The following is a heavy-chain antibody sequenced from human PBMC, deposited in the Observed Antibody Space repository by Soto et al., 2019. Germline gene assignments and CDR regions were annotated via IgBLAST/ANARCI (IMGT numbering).Heavy chain of an antibody. D-gene: IGHD3-9*01. J-gene: IGHJ4*02. Sequence: GGSLRLSCSASGFTFSSYAMHWVRQAPGKGLEYVSAISSNGGSTYYADSVKGRFTISRDNSKNTLYLQMSSLRAEDKAVYYCVKALRYFDWLPDFDYWGQGTLVTVSS. CDR2: ISSNGGST. CDR3: VKALRYFDWLPDFDY. CDR1: GFTFSSYA. V-gene: IGHV3-64D*06.